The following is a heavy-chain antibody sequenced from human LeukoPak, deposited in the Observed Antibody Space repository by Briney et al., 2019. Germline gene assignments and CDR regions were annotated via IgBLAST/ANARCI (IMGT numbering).Heavy chain of an antibody. J-gene: IGHJ4*02. CDR1: GFTFSSYG. CDR2: IRYDGSNK. Sequence: GGSLRLSCAASGFTFSSYGMHWVRQAPSKGLEWVAFIRYDGSNKYYADSVKGRFTISRDNSKNTLYLQMNSLRAEDTAVYYCAKDRIRGYDFRYYFDYWGQGTLVTVSS. CDR3: AKDRIRGYDFRYYFDY. V-gene: IGHV3-30*02. D-gene: IGHD5-12*01.